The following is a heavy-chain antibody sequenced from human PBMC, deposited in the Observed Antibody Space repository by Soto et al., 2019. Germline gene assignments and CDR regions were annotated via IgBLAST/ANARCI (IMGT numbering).Heavy chain of an antibody. J-gene: IGHJ4*02. CDR3: GREGTRRGDDY. Sequence: ASVKVSCKASGYTFASYDINWVRQATGQGLEWMGWMNPNSGNTGYAQKFQGRVTMTRNTSISTAYMELSSLRSEDTAVYYCGREGTRRGDDYWGQGTLVTGSS. CDR1: GYTFASYD. CDR2: MNPNSGNT. D-gene: IGHD3-10*01. V-gene: IGHV1-8*01.